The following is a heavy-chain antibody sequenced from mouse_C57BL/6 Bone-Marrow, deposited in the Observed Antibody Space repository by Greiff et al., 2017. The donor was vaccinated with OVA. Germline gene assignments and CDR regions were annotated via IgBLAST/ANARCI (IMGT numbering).Heavy chain of an antibody. CDR3: ARGTVYSCDA. CDR1: GYTFTSYW. CDR2: IDPSDSYT. V-gene: IGHV1-69*01. D-gene: IGHD1-1*01. Sequence: VQLQQSGAELVMPGASVKLSCKASGYTFTSYWMHWVKQRPGQGLEWIGEIDPSDSYTNYNQKFKGKSTLTVDKSSSTAYMQLSSLTSEDSAVYYCARGTVYSCDARGQGATLPGSS. J-gene: IGHJ2*01.